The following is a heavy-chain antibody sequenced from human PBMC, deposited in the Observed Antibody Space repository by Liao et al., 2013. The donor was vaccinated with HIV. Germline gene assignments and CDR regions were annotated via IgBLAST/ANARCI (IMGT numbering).Heavy chain of an antibody. D-gene: IGHD3-3*01. J-gene: IGHJ4*02. CDR2: IYTSGST. CDR1: GGSISSSSYY. CDR3: AREQSMTYYAFWSGINY. Sequence: QLQLQESGPGLVKPSETLSLTCTVSGGSISSSSYYWSWIRQPAGKGLEWIGRIYTSGSTNYNPSLKSRVTISVDTSKNQFSLKLSSVTAADTAVYYCAREQSMTYYAFWSGINYWGQGTLVTVSS. V-gene: IGHV4-61*02.